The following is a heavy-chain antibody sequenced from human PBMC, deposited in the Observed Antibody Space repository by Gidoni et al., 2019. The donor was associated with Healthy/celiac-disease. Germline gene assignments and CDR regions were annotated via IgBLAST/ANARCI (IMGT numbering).Heavy chain of an antibody. J-gene: IGHJ4*02. D-gene: IGHD2-15*01. V-gene: IGHV2-5*01. CDR2: IYWNDDK. Sequence: QITLKESGPTLVKPTQTLTLTCTFSGFSLSTSGVGVGWIRQPPGKALEWLALIYWNDDKRYSTSLKSRLNITKDTSKNQVVLTMTNMDPVDTGTYYCAHVQTRIFDYRGQGTLVTVSS. CDR3: AHVQTRIFDY. CDR1: GFSLSTSGVG.